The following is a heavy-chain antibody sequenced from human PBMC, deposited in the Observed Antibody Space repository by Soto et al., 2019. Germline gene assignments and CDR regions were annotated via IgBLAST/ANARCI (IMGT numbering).Heavy chain of an antibody. J-gene: IGHJ5*02. CDR3: AKVGRIAAAGTWFDP. V-gene: IGHV4-59*01. CDR2: IHYSGSA. Sequence: SETLSLTCTVSAGSISGYYWSWIRQPPGKELELIAYIHYSGSAYYNPSLKSRVTISIDTSKNQFSLKLSSVNAADTAVYYCAKVGRIAAAGTWFDPWGQGTLVTVSS. CDR1: AGSISGYY. D-gene: IGHD6-13*01.